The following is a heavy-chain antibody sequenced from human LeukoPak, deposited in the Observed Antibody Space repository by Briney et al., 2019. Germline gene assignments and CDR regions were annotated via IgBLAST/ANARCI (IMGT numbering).Heavy chain of an antibody. Sequence: ASVKVSCKASGYTFTSYGISWVRQAPGQGLEWMGWISAYNGNTNYAQKLQGRVTMTTDTSTSTAYMELRSLRSDDTAVYYCARAPDPDGLYAFDIWGQGTMVTVSS. J-gene: IGHJ3*02. D-gene: IGHD1-14*01. CDR3: ARAPDPDGLYAFDI. V-gene: IGHV1-18*01. CDR2: ISAYNGNT. CDR1: GYTFTSYG.